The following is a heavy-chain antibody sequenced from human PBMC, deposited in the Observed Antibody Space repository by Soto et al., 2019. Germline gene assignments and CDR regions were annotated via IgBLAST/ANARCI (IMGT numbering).Heavy chain of an antibody. D-gene: IGHD3-10*01. CDR1: GDFFDSLT. V-gene: IGHV1-69*16. J-gene: IGHJ1*01. CDR3: ARDYGALPCDRIQH. Sequence: QVQLVQSGAEMKKPGSSVKVSCQASGDFFDSLTINWVRQAPGQGLEWMAVVSYDGKNIYYADSVKGRFTISKDDPKNTLYLRMGSLTAEDTATYYCARDYGALPCDRIQHWGRGTLVTVSS. CDR2: VSYDGKN.